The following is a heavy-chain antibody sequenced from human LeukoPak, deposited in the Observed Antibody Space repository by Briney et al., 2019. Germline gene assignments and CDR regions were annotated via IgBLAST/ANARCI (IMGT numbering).Heavy chain of an antibody. Sequence: SQTLSLTCTVSGGSINSGAYYWRWIRQPAGKGLEWIGRIYTSGTTNNNPSLKSRLTISTDTSKKQFSLKLSSVTAADTAVYYCARDHPHYYYDTSGYYDYWGQGILVTVSS. V-gene: IGHV4-61*02. CDR3: ARDHPHYYYDTSGYYDY. J-gene: IGHJ4*02. D-gene: IGHD3-22*01. CDR1: GGSINSGAYY. CDR2: IYTSGTT.